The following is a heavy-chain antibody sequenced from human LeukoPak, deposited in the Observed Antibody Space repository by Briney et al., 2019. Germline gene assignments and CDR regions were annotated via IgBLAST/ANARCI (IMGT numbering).Heavy chain of an antibody. CDR3: ARDGPRRYYFDY. V-gene: IGHV4-4*07. J-gene: IGHJ4*02. CDR1: GGSINNDF. Sequence: SETLSLTCTVSGGSINNDFLTWVRQPAGKALEWIGRLYTSGSTTYNPSLKSRVTMSLDTSMTQFSLKLKSVTAADTAVYYCARDGPRRYYFDYWGQGTLVTVSS. CDR2: LYTSGST. D-gene: IGHD3-16*01.